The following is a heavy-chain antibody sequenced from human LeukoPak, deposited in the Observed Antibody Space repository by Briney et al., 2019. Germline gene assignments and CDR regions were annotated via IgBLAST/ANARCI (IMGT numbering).Heavy chain of an antibody. D-gene: IGHD6-19*01. J-gene: IGHJ6*03. Sequence: PSETLSLTCTVSGGSISNYYWSWIQQPPGKGLEWIGYIYYTGSTNYNPSLKSRVTISVDTSKNQFSLSLNSVTAADTAEYYCARAPGSAYYPYYYMDVWGKGTTVTVSS. CDR2: IYYTGST. CDR1: GGSISNYY. V-gene: IGHV4-59*01. CDR3: ARAPGSAYYPYYYMDV.